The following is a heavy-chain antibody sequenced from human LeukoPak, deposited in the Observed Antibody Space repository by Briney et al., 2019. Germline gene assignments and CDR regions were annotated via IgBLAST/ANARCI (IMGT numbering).Heavy chain of an antibody. CDR2: ISGSGGTT. D-gene: IGHD5-18*01. Sequence: GGSLILSCAASGFTFSSYGMSWVRQAPGKGLEWVSSISGSGGTTYYADSVKGRFTISRDNSKNTLYLQMNSLRADDTAVYSCAKDPPTVMANAFHIWGQGTMVTVS. CDR1: GFTFSSYG. J-gene: IGHJ3*02. V-gene: IGHV3-23*01. CDR3: AKDPPTVMANAFHI.